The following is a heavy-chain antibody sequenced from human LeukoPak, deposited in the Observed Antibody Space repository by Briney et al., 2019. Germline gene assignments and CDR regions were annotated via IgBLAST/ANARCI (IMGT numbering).Heavy chain of an antibody. D-gene: IGHD5-12*01. J-gene: IGHJ6*03. CDR1: RYTFTHNF. Sequence: ASGKVSCKPSRYTFTHNFMHGVRQSPGHGREWMGWISAYKGNTKYAQKLQGRVTMTTDTSTNTAYMEVRRLRSDDTAVYYCARGTSGYDHASRNYYYYYFMDVGGKGTTVTVSS. CDR2: ISAYKGNT. V-gene: IGHV1-18*04. CDR3: ARGTSGYDHASRNYYYYYFMDV.